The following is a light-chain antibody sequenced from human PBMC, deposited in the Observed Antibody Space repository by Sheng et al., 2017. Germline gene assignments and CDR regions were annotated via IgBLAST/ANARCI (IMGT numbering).Light chain of an antibody. J-gene: IGLJ1*01. V-gene: IGLV2-23*01. Sequence: GQSITISCTGTSSDVGGYNVVSWYQQHPGKAPKLMIYEDDRRPSGISNRFSGSKSGITASLTISGLQAEDEGDYYCCSYAGSSTYVFGTGTKVTVL. CDR2: EDD. CDR1: SSDVGGYNV. CDR3: CSYAGSSTYV.